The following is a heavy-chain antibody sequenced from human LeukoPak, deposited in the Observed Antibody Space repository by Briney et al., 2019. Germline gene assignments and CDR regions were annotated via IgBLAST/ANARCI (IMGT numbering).Heavy chain of an antibody. D-gene: IGHD2-15*01. CDR3: AVDVLAFDY. J-gene: IGHJ4*02. Sequence: GRSLRLSCAASGFTFDDYAMHWVRQAPGKGLEWVSGISWNSGSIGYADSVKGRFTISRDNAKNSLYLQMNSLRAEDTAVYYCAVDVLAFDYWGQGTLVTVSS. CDR1: GFTFDDYA. CDR2: ISWNSGSI. V-gene: IGHV3-9*01.